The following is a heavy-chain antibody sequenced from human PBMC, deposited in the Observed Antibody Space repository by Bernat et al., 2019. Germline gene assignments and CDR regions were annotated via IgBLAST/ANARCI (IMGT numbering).Heavy chain of an antibody. CDR2: FDPEDGET. D-gene: IGHD3-22*01. CDR1: GYTLTELS. Sequence: QVQLVQSGAEVKKPGASVKVSCKVSGYTLTELSMHWVRQAPGKGLEWMGGFDPEDGETIYAQKFQGRVTMNEDTSTDTAYMELSSLRSEDTAVYYCATFSPGPNRGYYYGGFDYWGQGTLVTVSS. CDR3: ATFSPGPNRGYYYGGFDY. V-gene: IGHV1-24*01. J-gene: IGHJ4*02.